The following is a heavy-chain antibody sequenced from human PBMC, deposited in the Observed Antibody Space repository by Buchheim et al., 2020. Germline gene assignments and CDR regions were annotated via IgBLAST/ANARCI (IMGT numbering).Heavy chain of an antibody. V-gene: IGHV1-69*06. CDR3: ARGDDL. Sequence: QLVQSGAEVKRPGSSVKVSCRASGGTFSSAVIGWVRHAPGHGLEWMGGIIPVFGTLNYAQKFTGRLSIAADRSTSTVYMELSSLTSDDTAVYFCARGDDLWGRGTL. CDR1: GGTFSSAV. D-gene: IGHD3-16*01. CDR2: IIPVFGTL. J-gene: IGHJ2*01.